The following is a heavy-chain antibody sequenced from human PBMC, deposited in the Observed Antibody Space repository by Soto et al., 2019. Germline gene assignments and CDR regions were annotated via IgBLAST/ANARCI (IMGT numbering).Heavy chain of an antibody. CDR2: ISSSSSYT. CDR3: AVVPAATRFDP. CDR1: GFTFSDYY. Sequence: GSLRLSCAASGFTFSDYYMSWIRQAPGKGLEWVSYISSSSSYTNYADSVKGRFTISRDNAKNSLYLQMNSLRAEDTAVYYCAVVPAATRFDPWGQGTLVTVSS. V-gene: IGHV3-11*06. J-gene: IGHJ5*02. D-gene: IGHD2-2*01.